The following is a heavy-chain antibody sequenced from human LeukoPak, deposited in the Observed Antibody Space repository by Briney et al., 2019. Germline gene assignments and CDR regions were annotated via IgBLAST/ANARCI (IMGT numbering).Heavy chain of an antibody. CDR3: AKSGYNRFDY. CDR2: ISGSGSGGST. D-gene: IGHD5-24*01. Sequence: HPGGSLRLSCAASGFTFSNSAMSWVRQAPGKGLEWVSSISGSGSGGSTYYADSVKGRFTISRDNSKNTLYLQMNSLRAEDTAVYYCAKSGYNRFDYWGQGTLVTVSS. J-gene: IGHJ4*02. CDR1: GFTFSNSA. V-gene: IGHV3-23*01.